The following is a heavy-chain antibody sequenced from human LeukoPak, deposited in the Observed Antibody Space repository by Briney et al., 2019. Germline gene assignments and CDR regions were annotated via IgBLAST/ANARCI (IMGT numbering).Heavy chain of an antibody. V-gene: IGHV3-23*01. Sequence: GGSLRLSCAASGFTFSNDGMSWVRQAPGKGLEWVSVISGSGGVAYYADSVKGRFTISRDISKNTLFLQMNSLRAEDTAVYYCAKLFSLRVTPARYFDYWGQGTLVTVSS. CDR3: AKLFSLRVTPARYFDY. CDR2: ISGSGGVA. CDR1: GFTFSNDG. D-gene: IGHD3-10*01. J-gene: IGHJ4*02.